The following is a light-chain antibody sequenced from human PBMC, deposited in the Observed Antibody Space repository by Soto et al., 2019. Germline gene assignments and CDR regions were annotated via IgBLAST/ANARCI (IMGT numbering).Light chain of an antibody. J-gene: IGKJ1*01. Sequence: DIQMTQSPSTLSGSVGDRVTITCRASQTISSWLAWYQQKPGKAPKLLIYAASSLQSGVPSRFSGSGSGTDSTLTTSSLKPEDFATYYCQVSDATWTFGQGTKVDIK. V-gene: IGKV1-39*01. CDR2: AAS. CDR1: QTISSW. CDR3: QVSDATWT.